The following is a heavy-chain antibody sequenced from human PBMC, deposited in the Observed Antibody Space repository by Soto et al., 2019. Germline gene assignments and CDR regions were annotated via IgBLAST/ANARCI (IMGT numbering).Heavy chain of an antibody. D-gene: IGHD4-17*01. CDR3: ARAVYGDHGCCPRFDP. CDR1: GYTFTDYY. CDR2: INTDTGGT. J-gene: IGHJ5*02. Sequence: ASVKVSCKTSGYTFTDYYIHWVRQAPGQGLEWMGWINTDTGGTNYAQGFRDWVTMTSDTSISTAYMELTRLKSDDTALYFCARAVYGDHGCCPRFDPWGQGTLVTVSS. V-gene: IGHV1-2*04.